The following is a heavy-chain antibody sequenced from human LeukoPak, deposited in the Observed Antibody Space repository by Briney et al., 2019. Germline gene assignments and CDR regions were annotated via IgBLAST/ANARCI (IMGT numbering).Heavy chain of an antibody. D-gene: IGHD6-19*01. V-gene: IGHV4-59*07. CDR2: IHHSGST. CDR1: GGSIRSYY. Sequence: SDTLSLTCSVSGGSIRSYYWSWIRQPPGKRLEYIGYIHHSGSTNNNPSLESRVTISIDTAKNQFSLKLNSVTAADTALYYCAAHRYSSGWYLGYWGQGTLVTVSS. CDR3: AAHRYSSGWYLGY. J-gene: IGHJ4*02.